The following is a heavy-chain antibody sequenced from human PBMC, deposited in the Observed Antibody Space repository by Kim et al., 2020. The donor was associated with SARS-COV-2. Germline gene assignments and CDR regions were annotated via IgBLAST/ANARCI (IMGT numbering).Heavy chain of an antibody. V-gene: IGHV1-2*02. CDR3: ARDLVVPAAPFYWFDP. Sequence: ASVKVSCKASGYTFTGYYMHWVRQAPGQGLEWMGWINPNSGGTNYAQKFQGRVTMTRDTSISTAYMELSRLRSDDTAVYYCARDLVVPAAPFYWFDPWGQGTLVTVSS. J-gene: IGHJ5*02. CDR1: GYTFTGYY. D-gene: IGHD2-2*01. CDR2: INPNSGGT.